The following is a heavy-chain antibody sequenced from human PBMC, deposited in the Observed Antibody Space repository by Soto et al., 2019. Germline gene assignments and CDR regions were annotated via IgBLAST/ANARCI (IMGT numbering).Heavy chain of an antibody. CDR2: ISSSSSYI. D-gene: IGHD3-22*01. V-gene: IGHV3-21*01. CDR1: GFTFSSYS. CDR3: ARTYYDSSGGGYYYYYYGMDV. J-gene: IGHJ6*02. Sequence: EVQLVESGGGLVKPGGSLRLSCAASGFTFSSYSMNWVRQAPGKGLEWVSSISSSSSYIYYADSVKGRFTISRDNAKNSLYLQMNSLRAEDTAVYYCARTYYDSSGGGYYYYYYGMDVWGQGTTVTVSS.